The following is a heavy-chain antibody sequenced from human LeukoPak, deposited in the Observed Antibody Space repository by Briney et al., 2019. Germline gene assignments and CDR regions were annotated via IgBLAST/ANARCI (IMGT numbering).Heavy chain of an antibody. CDR1: GFTFDDYA. D-gene: IGHD6-19*01. CDR3: ARSSYPYYFDY. CDR2: ISWNSGSI. Sequence: GRSLRLSCAASGFTFDDYAMHWVRQAPGKGLEWVSGISWNSGSIGYADSVKGRFTISRDNAKNSLSLQMNSLRAEDMALYYCARSSYPYYFDYWGQGTLVTVSS. J-gene: IGHJ4*02. V-gene: IGHV3-9*03.